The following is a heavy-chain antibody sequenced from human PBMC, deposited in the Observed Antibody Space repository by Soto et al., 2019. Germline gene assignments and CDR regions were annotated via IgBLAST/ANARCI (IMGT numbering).Heavy chain of an antibody. CDR3: ASGIQLWLRQINNGYSG. CDR2: IIPMFGTA. V-gene: IGHV1-69*12. D-gene: IGHD5-18*01. J-gene: IGHJ4*02. CDR1: GGTFSTYA. Sequence: QVQLVQSGAEVKKPESSVKVSCKAPGGTFSTYAISWVRQAPGQGLEWMGGIIPMFGTANYAQRFQDRVTITADESTNTVYMELSSLRSEDTAVDFCASGIQLWLRQINNGYSGWGQGTLVTVSS.